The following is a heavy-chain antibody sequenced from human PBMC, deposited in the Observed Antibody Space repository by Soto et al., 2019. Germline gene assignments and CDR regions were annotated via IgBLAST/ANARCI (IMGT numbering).Heavy chain of an antibody. CDR2: IYWDDYK. V-gene: IGHV2-5*02. Sequence: QITLKESGPTLVKPTQPLTLTCTFSGFSISTSGVGVGWIRQPPGKALEWLALIYWDDYKRSSPSLKIRLTITKDNSKNQVVLTMTNMDTVDTVTYYCARADYADYRSGRWYDPWGQGTLVTVSA. CDR1: GFSISTSGVG. D-gene: IGHD4-17*01. CDR3: ARADYADYRSGRWYDP. J-gene: IGHJ5*02.